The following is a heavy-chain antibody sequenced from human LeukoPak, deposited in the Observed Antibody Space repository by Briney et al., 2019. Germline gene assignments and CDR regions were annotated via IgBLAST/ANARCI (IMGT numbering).Heavy chain of an antibody. J-gene: IGHJ5*02. Sequence: GESLQISCKGSGYSFTSYWIGWVRELPGKGLEWIGIIYPGDSDTRYSPSFQGQVTISADKSISTAYLQWSSLKASDTAMYYCARCGAAAGTNWFDPWGQGTLVTVSS. CDR2: IYPGDSDT. CDR3: ARCGAAAGTNWFDP. D-gene: IGHD6-13*01. V-gene: IGHV5-51*01. CDR1: GYSFTSYW.